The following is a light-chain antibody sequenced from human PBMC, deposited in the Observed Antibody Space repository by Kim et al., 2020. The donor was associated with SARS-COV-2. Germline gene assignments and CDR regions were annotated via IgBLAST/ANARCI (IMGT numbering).Light chain of an antibody. V-gene: IGKV3-11*01. CDR1: QRVSSY. CDR2: DAS. J-gene: IGKJ5*01. CDR3: QQRSNWPRGT. Sequence: SPGERATLSCRASQRVSSYLAWYQQKPGQAPRLLIYDASNRATGIPARFSGSGSGTDFTLTISSLEPEDFAVYYCQQRSNWPRGTFGQGTRLEIK.